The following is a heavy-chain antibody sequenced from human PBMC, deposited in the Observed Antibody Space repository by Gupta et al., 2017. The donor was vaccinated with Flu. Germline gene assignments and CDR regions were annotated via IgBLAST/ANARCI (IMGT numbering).Heavy chain of an antibody. V-gene: IGHV3-15*01. D-gene: IGHD3-22*01. CDR3: TTGDYYDSSGYYYALDY. J-gene: IGHJ4*02. Sequence: TISRDDSKNTLYLQMNSLKTEDTAVYYCTTGDYYDSSGYYYALDYWGQGTLVTVSS.